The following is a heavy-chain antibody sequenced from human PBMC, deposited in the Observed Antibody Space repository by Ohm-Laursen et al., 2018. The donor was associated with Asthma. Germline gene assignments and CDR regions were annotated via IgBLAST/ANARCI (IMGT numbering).Heavy chain of an antibody. V-gene: IGHV3-23*01. CDR3: AKEVNSAGYFDY. D-gene: IGHD6-13*01. CDR2: ISGSGDRT. CDR1: RFTFSSSA. Sequence: SLRLSCTASRFTFSSSAMSWVRQAPGKGLEWVSAISGSGDRTYYADSVKGRFTISRDNSKNTLYLQVNSLRAEDTAVYFCAKEVNSAGYFDYWGQGTLVTVSS. J-gene: IGHJ4*02.